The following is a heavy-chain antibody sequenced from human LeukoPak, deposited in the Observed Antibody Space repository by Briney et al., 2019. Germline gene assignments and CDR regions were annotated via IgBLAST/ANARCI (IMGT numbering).Heavy chain of an antibody. D-gene: IGHD5-18*01. Sequence: ASVKVSCKASGYTFTSYHMNWVRQAPGQGLEWMGIINPSGGSTSYAQKFQGRVTMTRDASTSTVYMDLSSLRSEDTAVYYCARGYGDYGMNVWGRGTTVTVSS. CDR1: GYTFTSYH. V-gene: IGHV1-46*01. CDR2: INPSGGST. CDR3: ARGYGDYGMNV. J-gene: IGHJ6*02.